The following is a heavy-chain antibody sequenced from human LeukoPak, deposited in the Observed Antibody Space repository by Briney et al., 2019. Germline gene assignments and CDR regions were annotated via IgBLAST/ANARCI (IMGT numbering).Heavy chain of an antibody. CDR2: ISAYNGNT. V-gene: IGHV1-18*01. CDR1: GYTFTSYG. J-gene: IGHJ5*02. D-gene: IGHD4-17*01. Sequence: GASVKVSCKASGYTFTSYGISWGRQALGQGLEWMGWISAYNGNTNYARKLQGRVTMTTDTSTSTAYMELRSLRSDDTAVYYCARDLGTVTTSWFDPWGQGTLVTVSS. CDR3: ARDLGTVTTSWFDP.